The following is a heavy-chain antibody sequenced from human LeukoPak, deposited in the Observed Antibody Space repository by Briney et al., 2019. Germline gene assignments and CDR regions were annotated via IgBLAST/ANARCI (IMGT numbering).Heavy chain of an antibody. D-gene: IGHD3-22*01. CDR1: GGSFSGYY. CDR2: INHSGST. Sequence: MTSETLSLTCAVYGGSFSGYYWSWIRQPPGKGLEWIGEINHSGSTNYNPSLKSRVTISVDTSKNQFSLKLSSVTAADTAVYYCARGLKLYYYDSSGYWFDPWGQGTLVTVSS. CDR3: ARGLKLYYYDSSGYWFDP. J-gene: IGHJ5*02. V-gene: IGHV4-34*01.